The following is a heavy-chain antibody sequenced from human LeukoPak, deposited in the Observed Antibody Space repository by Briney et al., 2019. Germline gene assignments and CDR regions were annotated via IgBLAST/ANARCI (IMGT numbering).Heavy chain of an antibody. J-gene: IGHJ4*02. CDR2: FDPEDGET. D-gene: IGHD1-26*01. V-gene: IGHV1-24*01. CDR1: GYTLTELS. CDR3: ATVGYSGSYYRNYYFDY. Sequence: ASVKVSCKVSGYTLTELSMHWVRQAPGKGLEWMGGFDPEDGETIYAQKFQGRVTMTEDTSTDTAYMELSSLRSEDTAVYYCATVGYSGSYYRNYYFDYWGQGTLVTVSS.